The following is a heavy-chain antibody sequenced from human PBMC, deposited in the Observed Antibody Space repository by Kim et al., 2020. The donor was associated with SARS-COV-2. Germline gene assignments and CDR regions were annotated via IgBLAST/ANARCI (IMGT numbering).Heavy chain of an antibody. D-gene: IGHD3-10*01. J-gene: IGHJ4*02. CDR2: IYYSGST. CDR1: GGSISSSSYY. CDR3: ARAPPQYITMVRGVNFDY. Sequence: SETLSLTCTVSGGSISSSSYYWGWIRQPPGKGLEWIGSIYYSGSTYYNPSLKSRVTISVDTSKNQFSLKLSSVTAADTAVYYCARAPPQYITMVRGVNFDYWGQGTLVTVSS. V-gene: IGHV4-39*01.